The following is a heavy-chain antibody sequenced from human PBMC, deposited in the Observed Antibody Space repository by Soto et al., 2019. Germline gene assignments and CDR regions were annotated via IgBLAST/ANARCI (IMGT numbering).Heavy chain of an antibody. CDR2: ISYDGSNK. Sequence: QVQLVESGGGVVQPGRSLRLSCAASGFTFSSYAMHWVRQAPGKGLEWVSIISYDGSNKYYADSVKGRFTIPRGISKNTLYLQMNSLRDEDTTVYYCAIDFHYGYNWNYLDYWGQGTLVTGSS. CDR3: AIDFHYGYNWNYLDY. CDR1: GFTFSSYA. V-gene: IGHV3-30-3*01. J-gene: IGHJ4*02. D-gene: IGHD1-20*01.